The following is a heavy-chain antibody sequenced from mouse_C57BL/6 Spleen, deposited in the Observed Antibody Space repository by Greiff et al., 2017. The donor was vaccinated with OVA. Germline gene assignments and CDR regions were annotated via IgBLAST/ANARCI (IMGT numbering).Heavy chain of an antibody. CDR1: GYSFTSYG. Sequence: QVQLQQSGAELARPGASVKLSCKASGYSFTSYGISWVQQSTGQGLEWLGEIHPRSGNTYYNEKFKGKATLTADKSSSTAYMKLHSLTSEDSAVYFCARWATTVVATRYYDDWGTGTTVTVSS. D-gene: IGHD1-1*01. J-gene: IGHJ1*03. V-gene: IGHV1-81*01. CDR2: IHPRSGNT. CDR3: ARWATTVVATRYYDD.